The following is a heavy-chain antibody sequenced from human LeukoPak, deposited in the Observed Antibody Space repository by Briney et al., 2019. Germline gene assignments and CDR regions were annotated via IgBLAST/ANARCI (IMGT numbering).Heavy chain of an antibody. CDR1: GFTFSSYA. CDR2: ISGSGGST. Sequence: GGSLRLSCAASGFTFSSYAMSWVRQAPGKGLEWVSAISGSGGSTYYADSVKGRFTISRDNSKNTLYLQMNSLRAEDTGVYYCAKGGGSRDIVVVPAALRFDPWGQGTLVTVSS. J-gene: IGHJ5*02. V-gene: IGHV3-23*01. D-gene: IGHD2-2*01. CDR3: AKGGGSRDIVVVPAALRFDP.